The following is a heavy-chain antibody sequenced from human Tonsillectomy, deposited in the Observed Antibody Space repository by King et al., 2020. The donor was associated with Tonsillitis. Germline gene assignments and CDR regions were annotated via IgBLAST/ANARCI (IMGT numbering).Heavy chain of an antibody. D-gene: IGHD3-22*01. J-gene: IGHJ4*02. CDR1: GFTFSRYG. V-gene: IGHV3-30*18. CDR2: ISYDGSKK. Sequence: QLVQSGGGVVQPGRSLRLSCTASGFTFSRYGMYWVRQAPGKGLEWVAVISYDGSKKNYADSVKGRFTVSRDNSKNTLYLQMSSLRAEDTAVYYCAKDYCYDSSGYGYWGQGTLVTVSS. CDR3: AKDYCYDSSGYGY.